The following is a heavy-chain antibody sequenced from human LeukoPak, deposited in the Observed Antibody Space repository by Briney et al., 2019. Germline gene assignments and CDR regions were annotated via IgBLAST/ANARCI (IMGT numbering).Heavy chain of an antibody. Sequence: ASVKVSCKPSGYTFNTYGVNWVRQAPGQGLEWMGWINTKTGNPTYAQGFTGRFVFSLDTSVSTAYLQISSLKAEDTAVYYCARESAYSSSWTDYYYMDVWGKGTTVTVSS. CDR2: INTKTGNP. CDR3: ARESAYSSSWTDYYYMDV. J-gene: IGHJ6*03. V-gene: IGHV7-4-1*02. CDR1: GYTFNTYG. D-gene: IGHD6-13*01.